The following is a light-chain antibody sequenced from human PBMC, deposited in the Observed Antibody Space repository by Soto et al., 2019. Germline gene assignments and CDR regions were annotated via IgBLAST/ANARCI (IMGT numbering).Light chain of an antibody. V-gene: IGKV3-20*01. CDR2: GAS. J-gene: IGKJ1*01. CDR3: QQYGKSPQT. CDR1: QSLSNNIY. Sequence: TGSPRTLSVYTGEIAPLPCRARQSLSNNIYLAWYQQKPGQAPRLLIYGASSRATGIPNRFSGSGSGTDFTLTISRLEPEDFAVYYCQQYGKSPQTVGQGTKVDIK.